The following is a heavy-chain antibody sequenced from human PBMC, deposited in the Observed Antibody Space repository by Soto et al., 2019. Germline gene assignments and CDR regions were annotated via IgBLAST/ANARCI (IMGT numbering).Heavy chain of an antibody. CDR1: GGSVSSSSYY. Sequence: SEILSLTCTVSGGSVSSSSYYWGWLRQTPGKGLEWIGYIYYSGSTNYNPSLKSRVTISVDTSKNQFSLNLSSVTAADTAVYYCARERPERVPASIDEDYYYYYMDVWGKGTTVTVSS. J-gene: IGHJ6*03. CDR2: IYYSGST. CDR3: ARERPERVPASIDEDYYYYYMDV. D-gene: IGHD2-2*02. V-gene: IGHV4-61*01.